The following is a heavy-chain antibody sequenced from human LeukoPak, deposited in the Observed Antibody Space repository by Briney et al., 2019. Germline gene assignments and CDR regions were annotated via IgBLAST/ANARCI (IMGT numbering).Heavy chain of an antibody. CDR2: ISGSGGST. Sequence: GGSLRLSCAVSGITFKNYEMNWVRQAPGKGLEWVSAISGSGGSTYYADSVKGRFTISRDNSKNTLYLQMNSLRAEDTAVYYCAKGGSDVWGSYPDYWGQGTLVTVSS. J-gene: IGHJ4*02. D-gene: IGHD3-16*02. CDR1: GITFKNYE. CDR3: AKGGSDVWGSYPDY. V-gene: IGHV3-23*01.